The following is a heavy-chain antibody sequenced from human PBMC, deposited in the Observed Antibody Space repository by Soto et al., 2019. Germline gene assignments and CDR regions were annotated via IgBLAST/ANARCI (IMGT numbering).Heavy chain of an antibody. V-gene: IGHV3-21*01. J-gene: IGHJ4*02. CDR2: ISSSSSYI. Sequence: PGGSLRLSCSASGFTFSSHSMNWVRQAPGKGLEWVSSISSSSSYIYYADSVKGRFTISRDNARNSLFLQMNSLRAEDTAVYYCGINYYPAGVAGWGQGTLVTVSS. CDR3: GINYYPAGVAG. D-gene: IGHD3-10*01. CDR1: GFTFSSHS.